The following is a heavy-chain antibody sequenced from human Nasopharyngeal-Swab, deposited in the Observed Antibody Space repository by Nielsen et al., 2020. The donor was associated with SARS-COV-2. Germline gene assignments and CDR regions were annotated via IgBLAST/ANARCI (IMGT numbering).Heavy chain of an antibody. CDR2: ISGSGGST. CDR1: GFTFSSYA. CDR3: AKDLSLVVITTPNY. Sequence: GESLKISCAASGFTFSSYAMSWVRQAPGKGLEWVSAISGSGGSTYYADSVKGRFTISRDNSKNTLYLQMNSLRAEDTAVYYCAKDLSLVVITTPNYWGQGTLVTVS. D-gene: IGHD3-22*01. J-gene: IGHJ4*02. V-gene: IGHV3-23*01.